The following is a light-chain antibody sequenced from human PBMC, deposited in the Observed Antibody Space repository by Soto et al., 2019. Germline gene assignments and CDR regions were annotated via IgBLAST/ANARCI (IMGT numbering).Light chain of an antibody. CDR1: QDIGAY. CDR2: RTS. V-gene: IGKV1-5*03. Sequence: DIQMTQSPSSLSASIGDRVTISCRASQDIGAYLNWYQQKPGKDPKLLIYRTSILESGVSFRFSGSGSETEFSLAISSLQPDDFATYFCQQYYLYPPAFGPGTKVDIK. J-gene: IGKJ3*01. CDR3: QQYYLYPPA.